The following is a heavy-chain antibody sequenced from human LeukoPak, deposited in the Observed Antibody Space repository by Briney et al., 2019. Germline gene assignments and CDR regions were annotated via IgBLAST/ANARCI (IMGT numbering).Heavy chain of an antibody. CDR3: ARVYGSGYLYYYYAMDV. J-gene: IGHJ6*02. V-gene: IGHV3-30-3*01. CDR2: ISYDGSNK. D-gene: IGHD3-22*01. Sequence: GRSLRLSCAASGFTFSSYAMHWVRQAPGKGLEWVAVISYDGSNKYYADSVKGRFTISRDNSKNTLYLQMNSLRAEDTAVYYCARVYGSGYLYYYYAMDVWGQGTTVTVSS. CDR1: GFTFSSYA.